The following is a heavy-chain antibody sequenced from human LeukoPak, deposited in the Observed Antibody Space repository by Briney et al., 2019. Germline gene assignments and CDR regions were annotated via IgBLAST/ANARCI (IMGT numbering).Heavy chain of an antibody. V-gene: IGHV3-74*01. D-gene: IGHD1-7*01. CDR2: INNDGSGT. J-gene: IGHJ4*02. CDR3: ARGGWGTAIDY. Sequence: GGSLRLSCAASGFTFSGYWMHWVRQAPGKGLVWVSYINNDGSGTTYADSVKGRFTISRDNAKNTVDLQMNSLRAEDTAVYHCARGGWGTAIDYLGQGTLVTVSS. CDR1: GFTFSGYW.